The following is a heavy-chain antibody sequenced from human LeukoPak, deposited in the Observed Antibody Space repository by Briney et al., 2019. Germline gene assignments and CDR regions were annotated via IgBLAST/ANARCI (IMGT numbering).Heavy chain of an antibody. D-gene: IGHD3-22*01. CDR2: INPNNGGT. CDR1: GYTFTGYY. CDR3: ASFHEGDNSGSYSNY. V-gene: IGHV1-2*06. Sequence: ASVKVSCKASGYTFTGYYIHWARQAPGQGLEWMGRINPNNGGTNYAQKFQGRVTMTRDTSISTAYMELSGLSSDDTAVYYCASFHEGDNSGSYSNYWGQGTLVTVSA. J-gene: IGHJ4*02.